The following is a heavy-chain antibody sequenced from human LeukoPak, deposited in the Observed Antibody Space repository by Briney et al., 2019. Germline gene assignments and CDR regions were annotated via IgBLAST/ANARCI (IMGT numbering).Heavy chain of an antibody. Sequence: SQTLSLTCAISGDSVSSNSAAWNWIRQSPSRGLEWLGRTYYRSKWYNDYAVSVKSRITINPDTSKNQFSLQLNSVTPEDTAVYYCAKDLGYSYGRLGSYWYFDLWGRGTLVTVSS. V-gene: IGHV6-1*01. D-gene: IGHD5-18*01. CDR3: AKDLGYSYGRLGSYWYFDL. J-gene: IGHJ2*01. CDR1: GDSVSSNSAA. CDR2: TYYRSKWYN.